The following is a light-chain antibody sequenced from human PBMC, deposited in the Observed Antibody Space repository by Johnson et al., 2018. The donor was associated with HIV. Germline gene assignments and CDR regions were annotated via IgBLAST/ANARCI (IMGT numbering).Light chain of an antibody. CDR2: ENN. Sequence: QLVLTQPPSVSAAPGQKVTISCSGSSSNIGSNFVSWYQQLPGTAPKLLIYENNKRPSGIPDRFSCSKSGTSATLDITGLPTGDEDDYYCGTWDSSLSAGGLCATGTKVTVL. V-gene: IGLV1-51*01. J-gene: IGLJ1*01. CDR3: GTWDSSLSAGGL. CDR1: SSNIGSNF.